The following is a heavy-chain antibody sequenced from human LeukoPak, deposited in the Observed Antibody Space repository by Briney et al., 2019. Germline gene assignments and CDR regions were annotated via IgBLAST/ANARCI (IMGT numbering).Heavy chain of an antibody. CDR2: INPSGGST. D-gene: IGHD2-21*02. CDR3: ARELAYCGGDCYWVPFDY. V-gene: IGHV1-46*01. CDR1: GYTFTSYY. Sequence: ASVKVSCTASGYTFTSYYMHWVRQAPGQGLEWMGIINPSGGSTSYAQKFQGRVTMTRDMSTSTVYMELSSLRSEDTAVYYCARELAYCGGDCYWVPFDYWGQGTLVTVSS. J-gene: IGHJ4*02.